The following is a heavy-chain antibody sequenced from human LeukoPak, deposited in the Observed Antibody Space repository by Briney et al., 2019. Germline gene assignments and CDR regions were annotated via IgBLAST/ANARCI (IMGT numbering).Heavy chain of an antibody. D-gene: IGHD2-2*01. CDR2: ISHSGST. CDR3: ATGYCSSTSCYVSGSFDI. V-gene: IGHV4-4*02. Sequence: SETLSLTCVVSGGSITSSNWWNWVRQPPGKGLEWIGEISHSGSTNYNPSLKSRLTTSVDKSKNQFSLKLSSVTAADTAVYYCATGYCSSTSCYVSGSFDIWGQGTMVTVSS. CDR1: GGSITSSNW. J-gene: IGHJ3*02.